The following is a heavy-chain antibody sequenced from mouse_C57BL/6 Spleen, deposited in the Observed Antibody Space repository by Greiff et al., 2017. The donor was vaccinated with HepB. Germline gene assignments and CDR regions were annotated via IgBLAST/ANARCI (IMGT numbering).Heavy chain of an antibody. Sequence: QVQLQQPGAELVKPGASVKLSCKASGYTFTSYWMHWVKQRPGHGLEWIGMIHPNSGSTNYNEKFKSKATLTVDKSSSTAYIQLSSLTSEDAAVFCCVGGYYYGSSYWYFDVWGTGATVTVSS. CDR1: GYTFTSYW. CDR2: IHPNSGST. V-gene: IGHV1-64*01. D-gene: IGHD1-1*01. J-gene: IGHJ1*03. CDR3: VGGYYYGSSYWYFDV.